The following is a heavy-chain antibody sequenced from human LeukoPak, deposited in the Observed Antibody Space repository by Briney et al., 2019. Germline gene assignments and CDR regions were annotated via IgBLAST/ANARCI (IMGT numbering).Heavy chain of an antibody. Sequence: PETLSLTCAVYGGSFSGYYWSWIRQPPGKGLEWIGEINHSGSTNYNPSLKSRVTISVDTSKNQFSLKLSSVTAADTAVYYCASRPNYYDSSGYTHFDYWGQGTLVTVSS. CDR2: INHSGST. CDR3: ASRPNYYDSSGYTHFDY. V-gene: IGHV4-34*01. CDR1: GGSFSGYY. D-gene: IGHD3-22*01. J-gene: IGHJ4*02.